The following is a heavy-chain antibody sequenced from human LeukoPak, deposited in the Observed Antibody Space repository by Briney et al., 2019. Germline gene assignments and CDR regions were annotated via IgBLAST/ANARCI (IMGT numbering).Heavy chain of an antibody. D-gene: IGHD5-12*01. V-gene: IGHV3-48*01. Sequence: GGSLRLSCAASGFTFSSYSMNWVRQAPGKGLEWVSYISSSSSTIYYADSVKGRFTISRDNAKNSLYLQMNSLRAEDTAVYYCARDIAAMAEYSFDYWGQGTLVTVSS. CDR1: GFTFSSYS. CDR3: ARDIAAMAEYSFDY. J-gene: IGHJ4*02. CDR2: ISSSSSTI.